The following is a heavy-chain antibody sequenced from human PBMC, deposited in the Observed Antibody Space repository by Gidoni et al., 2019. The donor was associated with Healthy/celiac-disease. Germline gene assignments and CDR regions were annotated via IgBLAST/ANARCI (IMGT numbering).Heavy chain of an antibody. V-gene: IGHV4-34*01. CDR2: INHSGST. Sequence: QVQLQQWGAGLLKPSETLSLTCAVYGGSFSGYYWSWIRQPPGKRLEWIGEINHSGSTNYNPSLKSRVTISVDTSKNQFSLKLSSVTAADTAVYYCARRRDGYSPYYYYGMDVWGQGTTVTVSS. CDR3: ARRRDGYSPYYYYGMDV. CDR1: GGSFSGYY. D-gene: IGHD5-18*01. J-gene: IGHJ6*02.